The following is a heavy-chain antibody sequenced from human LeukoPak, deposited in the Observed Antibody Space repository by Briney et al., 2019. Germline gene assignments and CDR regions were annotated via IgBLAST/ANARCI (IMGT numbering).Heavy chain of an antibody. Sequence: GASVKVSCKASGYTFTSYYMHWVRQAPGQGLEWMGIINPSGGSTSYAQKFQGRVTMTRDTSTSTVYMELSSLRSEDTAVYYCARDRGPSPTVTTRFDPWGQGTLVTVSS. CDR3: ARDRGPSPTVTTRFDP. J-gene: IGHJ5*02. V-gene: IGHV1-46*01. CDR2: INPSGGST. CDR1: GYTFTSYY. D-gene: IGHD4-11*01.